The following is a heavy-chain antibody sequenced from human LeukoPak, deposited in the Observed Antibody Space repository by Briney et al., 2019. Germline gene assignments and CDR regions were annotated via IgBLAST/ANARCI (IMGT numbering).Heavy chain of an antibody. D-gene: IGHD1-26*01. J-gene: IGHJ3*02. CDR1: GYIFTELS. CDR2: IIPMFNTA. CDR3: ARDRTVGAPPLSAFDI. Sequence: ASVKVSCKVSGYIFTELSMHWVRQAPGQGLEWMGGIIPMFNTANSAQRFQGRVIITTDESTSTAYTELSSLSSEDTAVYYCARDRTVGAPPLSAFDIWGQGTLVTVSS. V-gene: IGHV1-69*05.